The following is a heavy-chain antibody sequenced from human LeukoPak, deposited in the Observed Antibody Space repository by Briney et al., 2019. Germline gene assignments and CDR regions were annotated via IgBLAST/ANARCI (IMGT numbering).Heavy chain of an antibody. CDR2: IYPGDSDT. Sequence: GESLKIPCKGSGYSFTSYWIGWVRQMPGKGLEWMGIIYPGDSDTRYSPSFQGQVTISADKSISTAYLQWSSLKASDTAMYYCARQFYGSTSPNWFDPWGQGTLVTVSS. D-gene: IGHD2-2*01. CDR1: GYSFTSYW. V-gene: IGHV5-51*01. J-gene: IGHJ5*02. CDR3: ARQFYGSTSPNWFDP.